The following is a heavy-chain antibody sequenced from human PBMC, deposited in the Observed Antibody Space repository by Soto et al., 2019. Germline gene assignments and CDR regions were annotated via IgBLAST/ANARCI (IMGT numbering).Heavy chain of an antibody. CDR1: GYTFSNCW. J-gene: IGHJ4*02. Sequence: PGESLKISCKGSGYTFSNCWIGWVRQMPGKGLEWMGIIYPGDSDTKYSPSFEGHVTISADKSITTAYLQWSSLKASDTAMYYCARQYCSNGIYYRQFDYWGQGTQVTVSS. D-gene: IGHD2-8*01. CDR3: ARQYCSNGIYYRQFDY. V-gene: IGHV5-51*01. CDR2: IYPGDSDT.